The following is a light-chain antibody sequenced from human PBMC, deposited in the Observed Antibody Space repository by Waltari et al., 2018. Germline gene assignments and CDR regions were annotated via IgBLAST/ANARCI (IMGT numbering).Light chain of an antibody. J-gene: IGLJ2*01. V-gene: IGLV1-40*01. CDR3: QSYDNRLSGLI. Sequence: QSALTQPPSVSGAPGQSVTISCAASGSNIEATYYVHWYQQLPETAPKLLIYDHNNRPSGVPDRFSGSKSGTSASLAITGLQAEDEADYYCQSYDNRLSGLIFGGGTRLTVL. CDR1: GSNIEATYY. CDR2: DHN.